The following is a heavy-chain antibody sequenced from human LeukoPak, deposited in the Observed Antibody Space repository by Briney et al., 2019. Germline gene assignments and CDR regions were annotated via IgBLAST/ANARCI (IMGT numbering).Heavy chain of an antibody. D-gene: IGHD4-17*01. V-gene: IGHV1-2*02. Sequence: ASVKVSCKASGYTFTGYYMHWVRQAPGQGLEWMGWINPNSGGTNYAQKFQGRVTMTRDTSISTAYMELSRLRSDDTAVYYCARVGVRTTVTREGYYYGMDVWGQGTTVTASS. J-gene: IGHJ6*02. CDR1: GYTFTGYY. CDR2: INPNSGGT. CDR3: ARVGVRTTVTREGYYYGMDV.